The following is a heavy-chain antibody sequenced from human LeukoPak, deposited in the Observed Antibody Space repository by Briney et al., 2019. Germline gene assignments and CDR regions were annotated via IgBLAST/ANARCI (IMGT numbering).Heavy chain of an antibody. Sequence: PGGSLRLSCAASGFTFSSYGMHWVRQAPGKGLEWVAVIWYDGSNKYYADSVKGRFTISRDNSKNTLYLQMNSLRAEDTAVYYCARTFLHDYGDYFTGWGQGTLVTVSS. CDR1: GFTFSSYG. D-gene: IGHD4-17*01. V-gene: IGHV3-33*01. CDR2: IWYDGSNK. J-gene: IGHJ4*02. CDR3: ARTFLHDYGDYFTG.